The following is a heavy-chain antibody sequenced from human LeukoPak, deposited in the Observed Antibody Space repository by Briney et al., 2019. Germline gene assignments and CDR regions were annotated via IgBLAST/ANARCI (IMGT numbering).Heavy chain of an antibody. CDR3: ARVSWGTYYYFDY. Sequence: ASVKVSCKASGYTFTSYGISWVRQAPGQGLEWMGWISTYNGNTNYAQKLQGRVTMTIDTSTSTAYMELSGLRSDDTAVYYCARVSWGTYYYFDYWGQGTLVTVSS. V-gene: IGHV1-18*01. CDR1: GYTFTSYG. CDR2: ISTYNGNT. D-gene: IGHD1-26*01. J-gene: IGHJ4*02.